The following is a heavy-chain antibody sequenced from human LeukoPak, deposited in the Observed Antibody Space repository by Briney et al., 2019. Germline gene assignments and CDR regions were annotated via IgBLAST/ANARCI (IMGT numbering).Heavy chain of an antibody. CDR2: IYYSGST. Sequence: SETLSLTCTVSGGSISSSSYYWGWIRQPPGKGQEWIGSIYYSGSTYYNPSLKSRVTISVDTSKNQFSLKLSSVTAADTAVYYCARKGSSWYFRGSFDYWGQGTLVTVSS. CDR1: GGSISSSSYY. D-gene: IGHD6-13*01. V-gene: IGHV4-39*01. CDR3: ARKGSSWYFRGSFDY. J-gene: IGHJ4*02.